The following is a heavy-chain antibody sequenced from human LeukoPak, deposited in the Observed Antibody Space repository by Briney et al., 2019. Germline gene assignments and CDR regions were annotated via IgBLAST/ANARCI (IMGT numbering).Heavy chain of an antibody. CDR3: ARATSSRDHTAGY. Sequence: ASVKVSCKASGYTFTSYDINWVRQATGQGLEWMGWMNPNSGNTGYAQKFQGRVTMTRNTSISTAYMELSSLRSEDTAVYHCARATSSRDHTAGYWGQGTLVTVSS. D-gene: IGHD5-18*01. CDR1: GYTFTSYD. J-gene: IGHJ4*02. CDR2: MNPNSGNT. V-gene: IGHV1-8*01.